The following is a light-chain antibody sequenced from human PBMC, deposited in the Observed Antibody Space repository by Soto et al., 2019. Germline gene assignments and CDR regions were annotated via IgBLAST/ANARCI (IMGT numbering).Light chain of an antibody. Sequence: AIQLTQAASSLSASVGDRVTLTCRASQGITSALAWYQQRPGKPPKVLIYDASTLESGVPSRFSGSGSGTDFTLTISSLQPEDFATYFCQQFNKYPITFGQGTRLEIK. CDR3: QQFNKYPIT. V-gene: IGKV1D-13*01. CDR1: QGITSA. J-gene: IGKJ5*01. CDR2: DAS.